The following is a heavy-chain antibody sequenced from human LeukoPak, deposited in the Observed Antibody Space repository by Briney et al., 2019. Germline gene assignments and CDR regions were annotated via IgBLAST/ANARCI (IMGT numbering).Heavy chain of an antibody. V-gene: IGHV3-23*01. Sequence: GGSLRLSCAASGFSFGSYAMSWVRQAPGKGLEWVSAISGRGGSTYYADSMKGRFTISRDNSKNTLYLQMNSLRAEDTAVYYCAKDRGSGWPQFDYWGQGTLVTVSS. J-gene: IGHJ4*02. CDR1: GFSFGSYA. D-gene: IGHD6-19*01. CDR2: ISGRGGST. CDR3: AKDRGSGWPQFDY.